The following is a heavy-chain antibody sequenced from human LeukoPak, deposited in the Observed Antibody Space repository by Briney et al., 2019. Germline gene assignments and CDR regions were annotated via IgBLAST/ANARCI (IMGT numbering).Heavy chain of an antibody. D-gene: IGHD1-14*01. V-gene: IGHV4-59*01. CDR2: IYYSGST. CDR3: AAGGLGAFDI. Sequence: PSETLSLTCTVSGGSISSYYWSWIRQPPGKGLEWIGYIYYSGSTNYNPSLKSRVTISVDTSKNQFSLKLSSVTAADTAVYYCAAGGLGAFDIWGQGTMVTVSS. J-gene: IGHJ3*02. CDR1: GGSISSYY.